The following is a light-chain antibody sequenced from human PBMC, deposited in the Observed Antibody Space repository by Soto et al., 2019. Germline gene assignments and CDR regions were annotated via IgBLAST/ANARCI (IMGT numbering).Light chain of an antibody. CDR1: QSVSSSY. V-gene: IGKV3-20*01. CDR3: HQYDSSPLT. Sequence: IVLTQSPGTLSLSPGERATLSCRASQSVSSSYLAWYQQKPGQAPRLLIYGASSRATGIPDRFSGSGSGTDFTLTISRLVPEDFAVYYCHQYDSSPLTFGGGTKVEIK. CDR2: GAS. J-gene: IGKJ4*01.